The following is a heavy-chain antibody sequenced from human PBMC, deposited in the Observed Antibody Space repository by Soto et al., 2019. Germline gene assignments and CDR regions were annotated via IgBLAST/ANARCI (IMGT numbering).Heavy chain of an antibody. V-gene: IGHV3-23*01. CDR3: ARDPHRGSYYYYYYGMDV. Sequence: GGSLRLSCAASGFTFSSYAMSWVRQAPGKGLEWVSAISGSGGSTYYADSVKGRFTISRDNSKNTLYLQMNSLRAEDTAVYYCARDPHRGSYYYYYYGMDVWGQGTTVTVSS. CDR2: ISGSGGST. J-gene: IGHJ6*02. D-gene: IGHD1-26*01. CDR1: GFTFSSYA.